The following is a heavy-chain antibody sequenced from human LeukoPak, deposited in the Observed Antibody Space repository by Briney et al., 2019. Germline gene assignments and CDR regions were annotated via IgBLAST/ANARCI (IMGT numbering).Heavy chain of an antibody. CDR1: GGSFSVYY. D-gene: IGHD6-19*01. V-gene: IGHV4-34*01. Sequence: SETLSLTCAVYGGSFSVYYWSWIRQPPGKGLEWIGQINHIGSTNYNPSLESRITISVDTSKNQFSLKLSSVTAADTAVYYCARGRVAGSPSPSYYYYMDVWGKGTTVTVSS. J-gene: IGHJ6*03. CDR2: INHIGST. CDR3: ARGRVAGSPSPSYYYYMDV.